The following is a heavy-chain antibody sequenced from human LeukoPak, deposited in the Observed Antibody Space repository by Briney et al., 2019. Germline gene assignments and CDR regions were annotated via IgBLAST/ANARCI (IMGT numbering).Heavy chain of an antibody. CDR1: GFTFSDYY. CDR3: ARVKGDVLRFLEWLSPPDY. Sequence: PGGSLRLSRAASGFTFSDYYMSWIRQAPGKGLEWVSYISSSGSTIYYADSVKGRFTISRDNAKNSLYLQMNSLRAEDTAVYYCARVKGDVLRFLEWLSPPDYWGQGTLVTVSS. CDR2: ISSSGSTI. D-gene: IGHD3-3*01. J-gene: IGHJ4*02. V-gene: IGHV3-11*01.